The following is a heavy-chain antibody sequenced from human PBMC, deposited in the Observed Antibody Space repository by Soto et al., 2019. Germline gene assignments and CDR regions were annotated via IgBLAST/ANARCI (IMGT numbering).Heavy chain of an antibody. J-gene: IGHJ5*02. CDR3: ARAPRGYSRSLNWFEP. Sequence: SETLSPTCAVSGGSISSSNWWSWVRQPPGKGLEWIGEIYHSGRTNYNPSLKSRVTISVDKSKNQFSLKLSSVTAADTAVYYCARAPRGYSRSLNWFEPWGQGTLVTVSS. CDR2: IYHSGRT. V-gene: IGHV4-4*02. CDR1: GGSISSSNW. D-gene: IGHD6-13*01.